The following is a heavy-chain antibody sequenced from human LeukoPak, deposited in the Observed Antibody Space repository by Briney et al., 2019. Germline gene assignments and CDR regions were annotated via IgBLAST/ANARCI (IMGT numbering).Heavy chain of an antibody. J-gene: IGHJ3*02. CDR1: GFTFSSYG. Sequence: GGSLRLSCAASGFTFSSYGMHWVRQPPAKGLEWVAVISYDGSNKYYADSVKGRFTISRDNYKNTLYLQMNSLRAEDTAVYYCAKDSTTVTTSMGEAFDIWGQGTMVTVSS. CDR3: AKDSTTVTTSMGEAFDI. CDR2: ISYDGSNK. V-gene: IGHV3-30*18. D-gene: IGHD4-17*01.